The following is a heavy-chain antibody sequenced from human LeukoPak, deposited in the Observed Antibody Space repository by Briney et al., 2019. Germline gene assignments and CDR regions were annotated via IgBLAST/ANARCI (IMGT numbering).Heavy chain of an antibody. Sequence: SQTLSLTCTVSGGSISSGSYYWSWIRQPPGKGLEWIGHIYYRGSTNYNPSLQSRVTISRDTSKNQFSLKLSSVTAADTAVYFCARVSYPDDSSGYVQADSWGQGTLVTVSS. CDR1: GGSISSGSYY. V-gene: IGHV4-61*01. J-gene: IGHJ4*02. D-gene: IGHD3-22*01. CDR2: IYYRGST. CDR3: ARVSYPDDSSGYVQADS.